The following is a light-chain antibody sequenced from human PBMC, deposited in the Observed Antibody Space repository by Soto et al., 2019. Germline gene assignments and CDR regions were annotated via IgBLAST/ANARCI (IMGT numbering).Light chain of an antibody. CDR1: SSNIGSNT. V-gene: IGLV1-44*01. CDR3: AAWDDSLNGVV. CDR2: SNN. Sequence: QSVLTQPPSASGTPGQRVTISCSGSSSNIGSNTVNWYQQLPGTAPKLLIYSNNQRPSGVPDRFSGSKSGTSASLAISGLXXXXEXDYYCAAWDDSLNGVVFGGGTKLTVL. J-gene: IGLJ2*01.